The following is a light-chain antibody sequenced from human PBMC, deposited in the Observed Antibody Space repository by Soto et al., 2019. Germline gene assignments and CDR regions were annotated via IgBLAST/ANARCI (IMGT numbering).Light chain of an antibody. CDR2: AAS. V-gene: IGKV1-6*01. CDR3: QKYNSAPLT. Sequence: AIQVTQSPSSLSASVGDRVTITCRTSQGIRSALGWYQQKPGKVPKLLIYAASTLQSGVPSRFSGSGSGRDFTLTISSLQPEDAATYYCQKYNSAPLTFGGGTKVDIK. CDR1: QGIRSA. J-gene: IGKJ4*01.